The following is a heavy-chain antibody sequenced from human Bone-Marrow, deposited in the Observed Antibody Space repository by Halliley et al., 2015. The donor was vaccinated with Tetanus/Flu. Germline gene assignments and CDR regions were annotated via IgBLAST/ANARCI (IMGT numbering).Heavy chain of an antibody. V-gene: IGHV3-33*01. CDR1: GFTFSNYG. CDR3: ARDPHLGGFAFWRVYSLDY. CDR2: IWYDGSNK. J-gene: IGHJ4*02. D-gene: IGHD3-3*01. Sequence: SLRLSCTASGFTFSNYGMHWVRQAPGKGLEWVAVIWYDGSNKYHADSVKGRFTVSRDNSKKTLYLQMNSLRAEDTAVYYCARDPHLGGFAFWRVYSLDYWGQGTLVTVSS.